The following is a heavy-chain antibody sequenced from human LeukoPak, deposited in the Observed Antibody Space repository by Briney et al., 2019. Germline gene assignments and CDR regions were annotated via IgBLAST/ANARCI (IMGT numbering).Heavy chain of an antibody. CDR3: ARKNTQDAFDI. CDR2: IWYDGSND. J-gene: IGHJ3*02. Sequence: PGRSLRLSCAASGFTFSSYGMHWVRQAPGKGLEWVAVIWYDGSNDYYANSVKGRFTISRDNSKNTLYLHMNSLRAEDTAVYFCARKNTQDAFDIWGQGTMVTVSS. V-gene: IGHV3-33*01. CDR1: GFTFSSYG. D-gene: IGHD2-15*01.